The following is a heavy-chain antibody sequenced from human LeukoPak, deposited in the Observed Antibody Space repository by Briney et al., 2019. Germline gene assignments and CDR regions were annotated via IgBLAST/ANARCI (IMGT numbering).Heavy chain of an antibody. D-gene: IGHD2-2*01. J-gene: IGHJ5*01. CDR2: ISGSGGST. Sequence: LPGGSLRLSCAASGFTFSSYGMSWVRQAPGKGLEWVSAISGSGGSTYYADSVKGRFTISRDNSKNTLYLQMNSLRAEDTAVYYCAKDRHAPGRYCSSTSCFPFDSWGQGTLVTVSS. CDR3: AKDRHAPGRYCSSTSCFPFDS. CDR1: GFTFSSYG. V-gene: IGHV3-23*01.